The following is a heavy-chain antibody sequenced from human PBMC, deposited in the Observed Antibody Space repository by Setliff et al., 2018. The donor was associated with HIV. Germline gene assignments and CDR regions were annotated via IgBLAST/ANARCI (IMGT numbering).Heavy chain of an antibody. CDR2: MNPNSSNT. CDR1: GFTLINYD. J-gene: IGHJ6*03. CDR3: ARGRVMVYANRRYYYYMDV. V-gene: IGHV1-8*02. Sequence: ASVKVSCKASGFTLINYDINWVRQAPGQGLEWMGWMNPNSSNTGYAQKFQGRVAMTRNTSINTAYMELSSLRSEDTAVYYCARGRVMVYANRRYYYYMDVWGKGTTVTVSS. D-gene: IGHD2-8*01.